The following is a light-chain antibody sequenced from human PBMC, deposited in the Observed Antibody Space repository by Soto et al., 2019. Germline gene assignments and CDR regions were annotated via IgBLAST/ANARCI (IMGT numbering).Light chain of an antibody. V-gene: IGKV1-5*03. CDR1: QSISSW. CDR2: KAS. J-gene: IGKJ4*01. Sequence: DIQMTHSPSTLSATVGDRVTITCRASQSISSWLAWYQQKPGKAPKLLIYKASSLESGVPSRFSGSGSGTEFTLTISSLQPDDIATYYCHQYNSYPRTFGGGTKVDI. CDR3: HQYNSYPRT.